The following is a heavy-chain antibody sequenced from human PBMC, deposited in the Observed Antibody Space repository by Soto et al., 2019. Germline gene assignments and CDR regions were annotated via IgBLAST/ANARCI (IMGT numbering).Heavy chain of an antibody. Sequence: GGSLRLSCAASGFTFSTFLMSWVRQAPGKGLEWVAIITYDGSNKYYADSVKGRFTISRDNSKNTLYLQMNSLRAEDTAVYYCAKDRAAAGMNYYYYYGMDVWGQGTTVTVSS. CDR1: GFTFSTFL. J-gene: IGHJ6*02. CDR3: AKDRAAAGMNYYYYYGMDV. CDR2: ITYDGSNK. D-gene: IGHD6-13*01. V-gene: IGHV3-30*02.